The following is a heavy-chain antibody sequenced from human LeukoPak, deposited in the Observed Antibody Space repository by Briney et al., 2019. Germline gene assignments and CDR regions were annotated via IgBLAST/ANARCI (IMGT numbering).Heavy chain of an antibody. J-gene: IGHJ5*02. CDR3: ARSPWIQLGRQPLDP. V-gene: IGHV1-8*01. D-gene: IGHD5-18*01. Sequence: ASVKVSCKASGYTFTSYDINWVRQATGQGLEWMGWMNPNSGNTGYAQKFQGRVTMTRNTSISTAYMGLSSLRSEDTAVYYCARSPWIQLGRQPLDPWGQGTLVTVSS. CDR1: GYTFTSYD. CDR2: MNPNSGNT.